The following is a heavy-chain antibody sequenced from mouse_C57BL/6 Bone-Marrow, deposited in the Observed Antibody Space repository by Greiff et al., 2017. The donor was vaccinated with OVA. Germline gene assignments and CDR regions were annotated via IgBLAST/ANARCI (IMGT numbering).Heavy chain of an antibody. Sequence: EVQLQESGGGLVQPGGSLKLSCAASGFTFSDYYMYWVRQTPEKRLEWVAYISNGGGSTYYPDTVKGRFTISRDNAKNTLYLQMSRLKSEDTAMYYCARDSGNYFDYWGQGTTLTVSS. CDR1: GFTFSDYY. V-gene: IGHV5-12*01. J-gene: IGHJ2*01. CDR2: ISNGGGST. CDR3: ARDSGNYFDY.